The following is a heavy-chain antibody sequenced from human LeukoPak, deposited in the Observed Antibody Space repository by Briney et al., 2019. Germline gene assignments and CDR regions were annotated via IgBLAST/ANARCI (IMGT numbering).Heavy chain of an antibody. CDR1: GGSISSYY. V-gene: IGHV4-59*08. J-gene: IGHJ5*02. CDR2: IYYGGST. CDR3: ARHLRNNWFDP. Sequence: PSETLSLTCTVSGGSISSYYWSWIRQPPGKGLEWIGYIYYGGSTNYNPSLKSRVTISVDTSKNQFSLKLTSVTAADTAVYYCARHLRNNWFDPWGQGTLVTVSS.